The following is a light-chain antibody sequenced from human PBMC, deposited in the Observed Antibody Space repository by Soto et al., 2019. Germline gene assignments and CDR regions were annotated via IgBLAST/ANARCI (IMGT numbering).Light chain of an antibody. J-gene: IGKJ5*01. V-gene: IGKV3-11*01. Sequence: EIVLTQSPVTLSASPGERATLSCRASQSVRNLLAWYQQKPGQAPRLLIYDASNRATGIPARFSGSGSGTDFTLTISSLEPEDFAVYYCQQRSNWPITFGQGTRLEIK. CDR2: DAS. CDR1: QSVRNL. CDR3: QQRSNWPIT.